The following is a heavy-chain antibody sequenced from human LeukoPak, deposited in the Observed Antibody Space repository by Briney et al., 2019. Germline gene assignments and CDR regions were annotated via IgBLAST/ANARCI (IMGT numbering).Heavy chain of an antibody. CDR1: GFTFSNYA. J-gene: IGHJ4*02. D-gene: IGHD6-13*01. Sequence: PGGSLRLSCGASGFTFSNYAMSWVRQAPGKGLEWVSAIRTSGSTYYADSVKGQFTISRDNPKNTLYLQMNSLRGEDTAVYYCAKPERYGTTWYGRVDYWGQGTLVTVSS. CDR3: AKPERYGTTWYGRVDY. CDR2: IRTSGST. V-gene: IGHV3-23*01.